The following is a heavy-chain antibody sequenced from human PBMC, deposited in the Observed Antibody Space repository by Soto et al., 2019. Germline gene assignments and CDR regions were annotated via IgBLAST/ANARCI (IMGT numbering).Heavy chain of an antibody. CDR2: INHSGST. D-gene: IGHD4-17*01. V-gene: IGHV4-34*01. CDR1: GGSFSGYY. J-gene: IGHJ5*02. CDR3: ARGRGPYGDYANWFDP. Sequence: QVQLQQWGAGLLKPSETLSLTCAVYGGSFSGYYWSWIRQPPGKGLEWIGEINHSGSTNYNPSLKRPVTISVETDKNQFSLQLISVTAADTAVYYCARGRGPYGDYANWFDPLGQGTLVTGAS.